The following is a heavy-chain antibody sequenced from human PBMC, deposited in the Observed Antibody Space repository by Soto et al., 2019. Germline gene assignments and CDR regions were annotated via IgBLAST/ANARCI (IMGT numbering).Heavy chain of an antibody. J-gene: IGHJ3*02. CDR2: IYHSGST. CDR3: ARDIGLGELRAFDI. D-gene: IGHD1-26*01. V-gene: IGHV4-38-2*02. Sequence: SETLSLTCAVSGYSISSGYYWGWLRQPPGKGLEWIGSIYHSGSTYYNPSLKSRVTISVDTSKNQFSLKLSSVTAADTAVYYCARDIGLGELRAFDIWGQGTMVT. CDR1: GYSISSGYY.